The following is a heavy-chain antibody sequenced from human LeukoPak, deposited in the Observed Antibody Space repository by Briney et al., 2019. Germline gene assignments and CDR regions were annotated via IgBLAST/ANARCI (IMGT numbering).Heavy chain of an antibody. V-gene: IGHV3-66*01. Sequence: GGSLRLSCVASGFSISSGYMTWARQAPGKALEWVSLLYSDDSAYYPDSVKGRFTISRDNAKNSLYLQMNSLRAEDTAVYYCARGGGYFVVDYWGQGTLVTVSS. J-gene: IGHJ4*02. CDR2: LYSDDSA. D-gene: IGHD1-26*01. CDR1: GFSISSGY. CDR3: ARGGGYFVVDY.